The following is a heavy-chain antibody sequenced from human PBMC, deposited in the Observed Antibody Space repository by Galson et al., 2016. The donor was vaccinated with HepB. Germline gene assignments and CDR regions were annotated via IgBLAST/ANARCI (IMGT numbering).Heavy chain of an antibody. CDR1: GQSISSGYY. V-gene: IGHV4-38-2*01. D-gene: IGHD4-17*01. CDR2: IYHTGIT. Sequence: TLSLTCAVSGQSISSGYYWGWVRQPPGKGLEWIGTIYHTGITHYNSSLKSRVTISLDTSENQFSLKVTSVTAADTAAYFCGIGATVTSYDAFDVWGQGTMVTVSS. J-gene: IGHJ3*01. CDR3: GIGATVTSYDAFDV.